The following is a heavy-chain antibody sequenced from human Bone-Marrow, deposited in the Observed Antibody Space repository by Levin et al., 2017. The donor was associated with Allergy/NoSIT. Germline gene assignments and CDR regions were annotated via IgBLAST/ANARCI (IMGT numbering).Heavy chain of an antibody. CDR3: ARDLLIASRLRSNYLDY. CDR2: TYYRSKWYN. J-gene: IGHJ4*02. CDR1: GDSVSSNSAA. D-gene: IGHD6-6*01. V-gene: IGHV6-1*01. Sequence: SQTLSLTCAISGDSVSSNSAAWNWIRQSPSRGLEWLGRTYYRSKWYNDYAVSVKSRIIINPDTSKNQFSLHLNSVTPEDTAVYYCARDLLIASRLRSNYLDYWGQGILVTVSS.